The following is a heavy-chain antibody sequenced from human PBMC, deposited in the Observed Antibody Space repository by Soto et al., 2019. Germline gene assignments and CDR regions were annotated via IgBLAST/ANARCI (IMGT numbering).Heavy chain of an antibody. CDR3: ARDLAKGGGSAGFDY. V-gene: IGHV1-2*02. J-gene: IGHJ4*02. CDR2: INPKSGGT. Sequence: RASVKVSCKASGYTFTVYYMRWVRQAPGQGLEWMGWINPKSGGTMYPQKFQDRVTMTWDTSISTAYMALTRLRSDDTAVYYCARDLAKGGGSAGFDYWGQGTLVTVSS. CDR1: GYTFTVYY. D-gene: IGHD1-26*01.